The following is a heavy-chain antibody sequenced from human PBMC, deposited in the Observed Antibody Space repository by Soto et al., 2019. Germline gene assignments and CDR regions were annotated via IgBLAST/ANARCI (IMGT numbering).Heavy chain of an antibody. V-gene: IGHV1-2*04. CDR3: ARSYYYDSSGYYKPRYYYYYYGMDV. CDR2: MNPNSGGT. CDR1: GYTFTGYY. Sequence: ASVKVSCKASGYTFTGYYMHWVRPAPGRGIEGMGWMNPNSGGTNYAQKFQGWVTMTRDTSISTAYMELSRLRSDDTAVYYCARSYYYDSSGYYKPRYYYYYYGMDVWGQGTTVTVS. J-gene: IGHJ6*02. D-gene: IGHD3-22*01.